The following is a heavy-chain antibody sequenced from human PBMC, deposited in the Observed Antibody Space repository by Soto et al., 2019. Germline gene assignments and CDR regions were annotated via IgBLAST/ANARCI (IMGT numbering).Heavy chain of an antibody. CDR1: GGSISGHY. Sequence: LSLTCTVSGGSISGHYWIWIRQPPGEGMEWIGYIFYSGSTTYNNKPSLKSRASVSVDTSKNQFYLRLSSVTASDTPVYYCPRVGSSAWSPDYWGQGTLVTVSS. CDR2: IFYSGST. CDR3: PRVGSSAWSPDY. V-gene: IGHV4-59*11. D-gene: IGHD6-19*01. J-gene: IGHJ4*02.